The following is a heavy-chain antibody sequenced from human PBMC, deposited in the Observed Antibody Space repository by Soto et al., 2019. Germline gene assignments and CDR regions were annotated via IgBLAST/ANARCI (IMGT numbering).Heavy chain of an antibody. D-gene: IGHD3-3*01. Sequence: ASMKVSCKASGYTFTSYGISWVRQAPGQGLEWMGWISAYNGNTNYAQKLQGRVTMTTDTSTSTAYMELRSLRSDDTAVYYCARVPPYYDFWSGYRGGDAFDIWGQGTMVTVSS. CDR1: GYTFTSYG. CDR3: ARVPPYYDFWSGYRGGDAFDI. V-gene: IGHV1-18*01. J-gene: IGHJ3*02. CDR2: ISAYNGNT.